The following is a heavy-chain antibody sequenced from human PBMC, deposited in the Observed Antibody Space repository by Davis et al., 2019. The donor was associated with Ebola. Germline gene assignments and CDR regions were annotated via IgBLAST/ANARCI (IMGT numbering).Heavy chain of an antibody. V-gene: IGHV3-21*01. CDR3: ARFDHGFDS. D-gene: IGHD4-17*01. Sequence: GRSLRLSCAASGFTFSNFNMNWVRPTPEKGLEWVSSINSSGSYIYYADSLKGRFTISRDDAKNSVYLHMNSLRVEDTAVYYCARFDHGFDSWGQGALVTVSS. CDR1: GFTFSNFN. CDR2: INSSGSYI. J-gene: IGHJ4*02.